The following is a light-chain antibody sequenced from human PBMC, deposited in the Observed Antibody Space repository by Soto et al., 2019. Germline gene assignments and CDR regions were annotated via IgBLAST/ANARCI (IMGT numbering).Light chain of an antibody. CDR2: GAS. J-gene: IGKJ5*01. Sequence: AIQMTQSPSSLSASVGDTVTITCRASQDIGSVLAWYQQKPGTAPKVLIYGASSLQGGVPSRFSGSGSRTDFTLTITHLQSEDFATYYCQHYLNYPITFGQGTRLEIK. V-gene: IGKV1-8*01. CDR3: QHYLNYPIT. CDR1: QDIGSV.